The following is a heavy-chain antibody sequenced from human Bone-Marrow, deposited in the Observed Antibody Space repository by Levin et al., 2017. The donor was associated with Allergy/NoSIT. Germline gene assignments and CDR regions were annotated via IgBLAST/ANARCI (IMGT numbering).Heavy chain of an antibody. J-gene: IGHJ3*02. D-gene: IGHD5-18*01. CDR2: IFYSGTT. CDR3: ARVAGKSSYGYSVTTFEI. CDR1: YDSINTNNYY. V-gene: IGHV4-39*07. Sequence: SSETLSLTCTVSYDSINTNNYYWGWIRQPPGKGLEWIGNIFYSGTTYYNPSLKSRVTISVDTSKNHFSLKLTSLTAADTAVYYCARVAGKSSYGYSVTTFEIWGQGTMVTVSS.